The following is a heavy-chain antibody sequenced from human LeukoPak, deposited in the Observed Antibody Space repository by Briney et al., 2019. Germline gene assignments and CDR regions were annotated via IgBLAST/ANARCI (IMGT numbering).Heavy chain of an antibody. V-gene: IGHV3-53*01. CDR1: GVTGSRNY. D-gene: IGHD2-2*01. CDR2: IYSGGST. J-gene: IGHJ4*02. CDR3: AKDWRYCSSTSCYGPPFDY. Sequence: PGGSLRLSCSASGVTGSRNYIGLGRQAPGEGLGWGSGIYSGGSTYYADSVKARFTISRDNSKNTLYLQMNSLRAEDTAVYYCAKDWRYCSSTSCYGPPFDYWGQGTLVTVSS.